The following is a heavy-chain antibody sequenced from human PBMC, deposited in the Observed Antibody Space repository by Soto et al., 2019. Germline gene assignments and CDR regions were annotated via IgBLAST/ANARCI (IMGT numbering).Heavy chain of an antibody. D-gene: IGHD1-1*01. Sequence: PGGSLRLSCAASGFTFSSYGMHWVRQAPGKGLEWVAVISYDGSNKYYADSVKGRFTTSRDNSKNTLYLQMNSLRAEDTAVYYCAKVRLGTSVWNDYYGMDVWGQGTTVTVSS. V-gene: IGHV3-30*18. J-gene: IGHJ6*02. CDR1: GFTFSSYG. CDR3: AKVRLGTSVWNDYYGMDV. CDR2: ISYDGSNK.